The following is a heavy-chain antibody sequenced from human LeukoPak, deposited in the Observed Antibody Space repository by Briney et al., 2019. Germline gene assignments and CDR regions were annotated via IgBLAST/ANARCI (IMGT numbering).Heavy chain of an antibody. CDR2: ISYDGSNK. V-gene: IGHV3-30*01. Sequence: PGGSLRLSCAASGFTFSSYAMHWVRQAPGKGLEWVAVISYDGSNKYYADSVKGRFTISRDNSKNTLYLQMNSLRAEDTAVYYCARDFSGTGGKGYWGQGTLVTVSS. CDR1: GFTFSSYA. J-gene: IGHJ4*02. D-gene: IGHD2-8*02. CDR3: ARDFSGTGGKGY.